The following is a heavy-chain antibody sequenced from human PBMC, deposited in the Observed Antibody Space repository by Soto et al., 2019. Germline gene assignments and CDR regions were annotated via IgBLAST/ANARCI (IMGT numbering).Heavy chain of an antibody. CDR1: GYTFTSYG. J-gene: IGHJ4*02. D-gene: IGHD2-15*01. CDR3: ARDRCSGGSCFHDY. Sequence: ASVKVSCKASGYTFTSYGISWVRQAPGQGLEWMGWISAYNGNTNYAQKLQGRVTMTTDTSTSTAYMELRSLRSGDTAVYYCARDRCSGGSCFHDYWGQGTLVTVSS. V-gene: IGHV1-18*01. CDR2: ISAYNGNT.